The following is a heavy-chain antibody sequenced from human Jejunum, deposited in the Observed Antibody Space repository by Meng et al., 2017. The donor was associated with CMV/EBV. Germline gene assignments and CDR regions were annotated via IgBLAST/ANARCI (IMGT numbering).Heavy chain of an antibody. CDR1: GYTFTAYY. V-gene: IGHV1-46*01. Sequence: SCEASGYTFTAYYVHWVRLAPGQGLEWVGMINPTGGSARHAEKFQGRVRMTSDTSTSTVHMELSSLRFDDTAVYYCARAYNYFGSLDPWGQGTLVTVSS. J-gene: IGHJ5*02. D-gene: IGHD3-10*01. CDR2: INPTGGSA. CDR3: ARAYNYFGSLDP.